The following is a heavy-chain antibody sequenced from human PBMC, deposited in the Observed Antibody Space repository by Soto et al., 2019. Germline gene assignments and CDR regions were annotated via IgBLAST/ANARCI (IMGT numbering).Heavy chain of an antibody. V-gene: IGHV5-51*01. CDR1: GYSFPNYW. CDR3: ARGDEFGVNRIDY. CDR2: IYPGDSDT. Sequence: PGESLKISCEGSGYSFPNYWIGWVRQMPGKGLEWMGFIYPGDSDTKYNPSFQGQVTISVDKSLRTAYLQWSGLKASDTAMYYCARGDEFGVNRIDYWGQGTLVTVSS. J-gene: IGHJ4*02. D-gene: IGHD2-8*01.